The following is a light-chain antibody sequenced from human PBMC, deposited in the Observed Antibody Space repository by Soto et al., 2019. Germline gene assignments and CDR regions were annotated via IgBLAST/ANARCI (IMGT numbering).Light chain of an antibody. CDR1: SSNIGSNA. CDR3: AAWDGSLKAYV. V-gene: IGLV1-44*01. Sequence: QSVLTQPPSASGTPGQRVTISCSGSSSNIGSNAVNWYQQFPGTAPKLLIYTDNQRPSWVPDRFSGSKSGTSASLAVSGLQSEDEDDYFCAAWDGSLKAYVFGTGTKVTVL. CDR2: TDN. J-gene: IGLJ1*01.